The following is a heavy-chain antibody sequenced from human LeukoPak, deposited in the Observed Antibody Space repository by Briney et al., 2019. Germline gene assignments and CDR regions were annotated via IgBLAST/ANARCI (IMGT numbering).Heavy chain of an antibody. CDR2: ISGSGGST. CDR1: GFTLSTNA. V-gene: IGHV3-23*01. J-gene: IGHJ4*02. D-gene: IGHD3-22*01. Sequence: GGSLRLSCLTSGFTLSTNAMSWVRQAPGKGLEWVSAISGSGGSTYYADSVKGRFTISRDNSKNTLYLQMNSLRAEDTAVYYCAKQGYYDSSGTPDYWGQGTLVTVSS. CDR3: AKQGYYDSSGTPDY.